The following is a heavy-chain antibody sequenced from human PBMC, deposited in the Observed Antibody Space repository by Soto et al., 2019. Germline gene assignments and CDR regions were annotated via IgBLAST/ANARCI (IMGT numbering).Heavy chain of an antibody. Sequence: SETLSLTCTVSGGSISSYYWSWIRQPPGKGPEWIGYIYYSGSTRYNPSLKSRLTISVDTSKNHFSLTLTSVNAADTAVYYCARGRNNWFDPWGQGTLVTVSS. CDR1: GGSISSYY. CDR3: ARGRNNWFDP. CDR2: IYYSGST. V-gene: IGHV4-59*01. J-gene: IGHJ5*02.